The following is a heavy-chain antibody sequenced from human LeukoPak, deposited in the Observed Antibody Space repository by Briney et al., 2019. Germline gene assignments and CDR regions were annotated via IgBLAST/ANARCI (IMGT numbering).Heavy chain of an antibody. CDR1: GFTFSSYS. D-gene: IGHD4-17*01. Sequence: GGSLRLSCAASGFTFSSYSMNWVRQAPGKGLEWVSSISSSSSYIYYAYSVKGRFTISRDNAKNSLYLQMNSLRAEDTAVYYCARAVTTSFDYWGQGTLVTVSS. J-gene: IGHJ4*02. V-gene: IGHV3-21*01. CDR3: ARAVTTSFDY. CDR2: ISSSSSYI.